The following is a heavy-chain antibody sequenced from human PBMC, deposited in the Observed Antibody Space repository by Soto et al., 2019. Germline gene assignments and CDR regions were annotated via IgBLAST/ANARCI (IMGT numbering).Heavy chain of an antibody. CDR1: GSTFSSYT. Sequence: QVQLVQSGAEVRKPGSSVEVSCMASGSTFSSYTVNWVRQAPGQWLEWIGRIIPVLGVTHYARRFQGRVTITADRSRKTAYMELTSLTSEDTAVYYCARRRYCGVDCYNKFYYGMDVWGQGTTVTGSS. CDR2: IIPVLGVT. J-gene: IGHJ6*02. D-gene: IGHD2-21*02. V-gene: IGHV1-69*02. CDR3: ARRRYCGVDCYNKFYYGMDV.